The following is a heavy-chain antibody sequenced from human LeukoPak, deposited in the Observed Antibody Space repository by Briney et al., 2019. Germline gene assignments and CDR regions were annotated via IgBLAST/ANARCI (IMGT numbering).Heavy chain of an antibody. D-gene: IGHD3-16*01. CDR2: IYTSGST. V-gene: IGHV4-4*07. Sequence: SETLSLTCTVSGGSISSYYWSWIRQPAGKGLEWIGRIYTSGSTNYNPSLKSRVTMSVDTSKNQFSLKLSSVTAADTAVYYCARGAINDYVWGSPNDAFDIWGQGTMVTVSS. CDR1: GGSISSYY. J-gene: IGHJ3*02. CDR3: ARGAINDYVWGSPNDAFDI.